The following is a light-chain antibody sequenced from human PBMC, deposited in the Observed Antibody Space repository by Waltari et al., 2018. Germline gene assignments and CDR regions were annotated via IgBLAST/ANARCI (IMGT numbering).Light chain of an antibody. CDR3: TSYTTSTTVL. Sequence: QSALTQPASVSGSPGQPITIPCTGPSSDLGGYYFVSWYQQYPGMAPKLMIYEVTNRPSGVSGRFSGSKSGTTASLTISGLQPEDEADYYCTSYTTSTTVLFGGGTKVTVL. CDR1: SSDLGGYYF. J-gene: IGLJ3*02. V-gene: IGLV2-14*01. CDR2: EVT.